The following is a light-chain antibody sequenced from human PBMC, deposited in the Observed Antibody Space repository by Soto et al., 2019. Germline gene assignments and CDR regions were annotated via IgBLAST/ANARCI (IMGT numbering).Light chain of an antibody. J-gene: IGLJ3*02. Sequence: QSVLTQPPSASGTPGQRVTISCSGGSSNIGNNNVYWYQQLPGTAPKLLVYKSNQRPSGVPDRISGSKSGTSASLAISGLRSEDEADYYCSAGDDSLRSVVFGGGTKLTVL. CDR1: SSNIGNNN. V-gene: IGLV1-47*01. CDR2: KSN. CDR3: SAGDDSLRSVV.